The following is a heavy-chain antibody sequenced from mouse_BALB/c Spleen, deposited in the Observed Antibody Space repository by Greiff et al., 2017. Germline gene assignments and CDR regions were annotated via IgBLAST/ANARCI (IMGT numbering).Heavy chain of an antibody. J-gene: IGHJ2*01. Sequence: EVQLQQSGPELVKPGASVKMSCKASGYTFTSYVMHWVKQKPGQGLEWIGYINPYNDGTKYNEKFKGKATLTSDKSSSSAYMELSSLTSEDSAVYYCARSRTSHYFDYWGQGTTLTVSS. CDR1: GYTFTSYV. CDR2: INPYNDGT. D-gene: IGHD5-1*01. CDR3: ARSRTSHYFDY. V-gene: IGHV1-14*01.